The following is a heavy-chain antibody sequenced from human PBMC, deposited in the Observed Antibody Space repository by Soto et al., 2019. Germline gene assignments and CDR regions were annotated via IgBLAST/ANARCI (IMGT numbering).Heavy chain of an antibody. CDR3: ARRIQLWDIDYFDY. J-gene: IGHJ4*01. CDR1: GGNFRGYF. Sequence: SETLSLPYAVYGGNFRGYFGRWIRKNPGKGLEWIGEINHSGSTNYNPSLKSRVTISVDTSKNQFSLKLSSVTAADTAVYYCARRIQLWDIDYFDYWGHGTQVTVSS. CDR2: INHSGST. D-gene: IGHD5-18*01. V-gene: IGHV4-34*01.